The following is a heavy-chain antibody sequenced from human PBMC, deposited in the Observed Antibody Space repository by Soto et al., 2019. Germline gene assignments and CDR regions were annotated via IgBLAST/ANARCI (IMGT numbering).Heavy chain of an antibody. V-gene: IGHV3-30-3*01. CDR2: ISYDGSNK. Sequence: QVPLVESGGGVVQPGRSLRLSCAASGFTFSSYAMHWVRQAPGKGLEWVAVISYDGSNKYYADSVKGRFTISRVNYKXXLYLKMDSLRAEDTAVYYCARDRMYYDFWGGYLDYWGQGTLVTVSS. CDR3: ARDRMYYDFWGGYLDY. J-gene: IGHJ4*02. CDR1: GFTFSSYA. D-gene: IGHD3-3*01.